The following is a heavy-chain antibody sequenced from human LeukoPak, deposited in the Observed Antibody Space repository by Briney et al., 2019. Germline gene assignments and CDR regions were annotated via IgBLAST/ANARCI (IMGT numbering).Heavy chain of an antibody. CDR1: GFTVSSNY. CDR3: ASSSQRYSGSYSLDY. Sequence: GGSLRLSCAASGFTVSSNYMSWVRQAPGKGLEWVSVIYSGGSTYYADSVKGRFTISRDNSKNTLYLQMNSLRAEDTAVYYCASSSQRYSGSYSLDYWGQGTLVTVSS. J-gene: IGHJ4*02. D-gene: IGHD1-26*01. CDR2: IYSGGST. V-gene: IGHV3-66*02.